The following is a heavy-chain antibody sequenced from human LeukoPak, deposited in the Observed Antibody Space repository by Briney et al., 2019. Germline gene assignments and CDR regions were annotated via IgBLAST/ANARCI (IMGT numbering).Heavy chain of an antibody. CDR3: ASSDRLMTGVVDVPALDD. J-gene: IGHJ4*02. CDR2: LSSSGSAF. CDR1: GFTFRSYE. D-gene: IGHD1-14*01. V-gene: IGHV3-48*03. Sequence: PGGSLRLSCEDSGFTFRSYEMNWVRQAPGKGLEWIAYLSSSGSAFSYADSVRGRFTIARDNAKNSVYLEMNSLRAVDTAVYYCASSDRLMTGVVDVPALDDWGQGTLVTVSS.